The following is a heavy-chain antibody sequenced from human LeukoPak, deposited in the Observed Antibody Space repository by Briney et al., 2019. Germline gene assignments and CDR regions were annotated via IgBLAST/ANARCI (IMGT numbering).Heavy chain of an antibody. D-gene: IGHD4-17*01. CDR2: ITSSGTTT. CDR1: GFTFSDYF. Sequence: GGSLRLSYAASGFTFSDYFMTWIRQAPGKGLEYISFITSSGTTTYYAGSLKGRFTISRDNAKNSLYLQMDSLRAEDTAVYYCARGDEGDTTVLRGGYFDYWGQGTLVTVSS. J-gene: IGHJ4*02. V-gene: IGHV3-11*04. CDR3: ARGDEGDTTVLRGGYFDY.